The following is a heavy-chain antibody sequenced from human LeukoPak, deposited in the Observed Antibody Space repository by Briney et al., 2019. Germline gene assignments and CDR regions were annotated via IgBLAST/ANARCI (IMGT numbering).Heavy chain of an antibody. Sequence: GGSLRLSCAASGSTFSSYAMHWVRQAPGKGLEWVAVISYDGSNKYYADSVKGRFTISRDNSKNTLYLQMNSLRAEDTAVCYCARDRSWVVVAVFDIWGQGTMVTVSS. CDR2: ISYDGSNK. CDR3: ARDRSWVVVAVFDI. D-gene: IGHD2-15*01. J-gene: IGHJ3*02. CDR1: GSTFSSYA. V-gene: IGHV3-30-3*01.